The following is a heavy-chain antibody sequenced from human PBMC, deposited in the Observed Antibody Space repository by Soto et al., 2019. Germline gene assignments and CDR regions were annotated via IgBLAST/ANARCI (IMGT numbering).Heavy chain of an antibody. CDR2: IWYDGSNK. J-gene: IGHJ6*02. V-gene: IGHV3-33*01. CDR1: GFTFSSYG. CDR3: ARALNTYYDILTGYWTYYYYGMDV. Sequence: GGSLRLSCAASGFTFSSYGMHWVRQAPGKGLEWVAVIWYDGSNKYYADSVKGRFTISRDNSKNTLYLQMNSLRAEDTAVYYCARALNTYYDILTGYWTYYYYGMDVWGQGTTVTVSS. D-gene: IGHD3-9*01.